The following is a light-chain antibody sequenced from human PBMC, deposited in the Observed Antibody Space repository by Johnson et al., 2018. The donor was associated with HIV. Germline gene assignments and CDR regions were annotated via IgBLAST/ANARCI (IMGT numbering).Light chain of an antibody. J-gene: IGLJ1*01. CDR2: DNN. Sequence: QSVLTQPPSVSAAPGQKVTISCSGSSSNIGNNYVSWYQQLPGTAPKLLIYDNNKRPSGIPDRFSGSKSGTSATLGITGLQTGDEADYYCGTWDSSLSAGWVFGTGTKDTVL. CDR3: GTWDSSLSAGWV. CDR1: SSNIGNNY. V-gene: IGLV1-51*01.